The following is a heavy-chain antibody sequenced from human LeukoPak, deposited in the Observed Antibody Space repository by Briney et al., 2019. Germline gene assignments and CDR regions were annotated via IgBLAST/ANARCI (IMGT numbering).Heavy chain of an antibody. D-gene: IGHD3-10*01. CDR1: GFTLRSYD. CDR3: ARDQVSGWEYYYGMDV. CDR2: TSGSGGNT. V-gene: IGHV3-23*01. Sequence: PGGSLRLSCAASGFTLRSYDMSWVRQAPGKGLEWVAATSGSGGNTYYADSVKGRFTISRDNSKNTLYLQMNSLRAEDTAVYYCARDQVSGWEYYYGMDVWGQGTTVTVSS. J-gene: IGHJ6*02.